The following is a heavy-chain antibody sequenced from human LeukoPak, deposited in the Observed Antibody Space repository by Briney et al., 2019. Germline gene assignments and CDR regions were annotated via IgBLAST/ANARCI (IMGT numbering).Heavy chain of an antibody. J-gene: IGHJ6*02. CDR2: IIPILGIA. Sequence: GASVKVSCKASGGTFSSYAISWVRQAPGQGLEWMGRIIPILGIANYAQKFQGRVTITADKSTSTAYMELSSLRSEDTAVYYCAKTVTEGYYYYGMDVWGQGTTVTVSS. D-gene: IGHD4-17*01. V-gene: IGHV1-69*04. CDR1: GGTFSSYA. CDR3: AKTVTEGYYYYGMDV.